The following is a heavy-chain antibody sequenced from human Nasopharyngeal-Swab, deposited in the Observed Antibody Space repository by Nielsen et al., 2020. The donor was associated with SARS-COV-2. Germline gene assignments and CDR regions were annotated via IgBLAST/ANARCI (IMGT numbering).Heavy chain of an antibody. CDR2: INHSGST. CDR3: ARGQPVTTFYYYYGMDV. Sequence: SETLSLTCAVYGGSFSGHYWSWIRQPPGKGLEWIGEINHSGSTNYNPSLKSRATISVDTSKNQFSLKLSSVTAADTAVYYCARGQPVTTFYYYYGMDVWGQGTTVTVSS. D-gene: IGHD4-17*01. J-gene: IGHJ6*02. V-gene: IGHV4-34*01. CDR1: GGSFSGHY.